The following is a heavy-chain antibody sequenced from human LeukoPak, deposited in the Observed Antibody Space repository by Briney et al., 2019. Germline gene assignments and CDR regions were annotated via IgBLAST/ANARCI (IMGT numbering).Heavy chain of an antibody. Sequence: GGSLRLSCAASGFTFSSYWMSWVRQAPGKGLEWVADIKQDGSEKDYVDSVKGRFTISRDNAKNSLYLQMNSLRAEDTAVYYCARDSGYSYGAFDPWGQGTLVTVSS. CDR2: IKQDGSEK. J-gene: IGHJ5*02. V-gene: IGHV3-7*01. D-gene: IGHD5-18*01. CDR3: ARDSGYSYGAFDP. CDR1: GFTFSSYW.